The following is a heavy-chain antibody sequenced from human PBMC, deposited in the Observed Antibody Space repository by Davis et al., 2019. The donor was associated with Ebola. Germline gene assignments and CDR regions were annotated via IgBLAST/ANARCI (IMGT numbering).Heavy chain of an antibody. CDR3: ARTDRFCSGGSCYSGDDFDY. J-gene: IGHJ4*02. CDR1: AGSISGYY. D-gene: IGHD2-15*01. CDR2: VHSRGGT. Sequence: SETLSLTCTVSAGSISGYYWSWIRQPPGKGLEWIGYVHSRGGTEYTPSLRSRVTMSVDTSKSQFSLKLSAVTAAATAVYYCARTDRFCSGGSCYSGDDFDYWGQGTLVTVSS. V-gene: IGHV4-59*13.